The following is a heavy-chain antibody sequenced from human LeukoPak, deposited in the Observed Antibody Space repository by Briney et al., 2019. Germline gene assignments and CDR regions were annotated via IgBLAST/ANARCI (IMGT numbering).Heavy chain of an antibody. CDR3: AAVLITGTTGYYYYGMDV. D-gene: IGHD1-20*01. Sequence: GASVKVSCKASGFTFTSSAMQWVRQARGQRLEWIGWIFVGSGNTNYAQKFQERVTITRDMSTSTAYMELSSLRSEDAAVYYCAAVLITGTTGYYYYGMDVWGQGTTVTVSS. V-gene: IGHV1-58*02. J-gene: IGHJ6*02. CDR2: IFVGSGNT. CDR1: GFTFTSSA.